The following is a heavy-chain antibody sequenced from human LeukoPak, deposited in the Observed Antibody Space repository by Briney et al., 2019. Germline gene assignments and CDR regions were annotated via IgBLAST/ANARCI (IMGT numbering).Heavy chain of an antibody. CDR3: ARHSLPGTTPFDY. D-gene: IGHD1-1*01. Sequence: ASVKVSCKASGYIFTGYYMHWVRQAPGQGPEWMGWINPNSGGTNYAQKFQGRVTMTRDTSTSTVYMELSSLESDDTALYYCARHSLPGTTPFDYWGQGSLVTVSS. V-gene: IGHV1-2*02. CDR1: GYIFTGYY. CDR2: INPNSGGT. J-gene: IGHJ4*02.